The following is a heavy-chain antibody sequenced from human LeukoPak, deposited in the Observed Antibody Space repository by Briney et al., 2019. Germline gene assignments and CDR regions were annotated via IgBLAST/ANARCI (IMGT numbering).Heavy chain of an antibody. CDR3: ARDSPGYSSGWYYFDY. V-gene: IGHV4-4*07. D-gene: IGHD6-19*01. J-gene: IGHJ4*02. Sequence: PSETLSLTCTVSGVSMSGYYWSWLRQPAGKGLEWIGRIYTSGSTIYHPPLNIRVTMSVDTSKTQFSLKLSSVTAADTAVYYCARDSPGYSSGWYYFDYWGQGTLVTVSS. CDR1: GVSMSGYY. CDR2: IYTSGST.